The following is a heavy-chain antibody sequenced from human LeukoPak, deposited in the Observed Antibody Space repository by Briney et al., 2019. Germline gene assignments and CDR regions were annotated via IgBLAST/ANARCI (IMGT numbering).Heavy chain of an antibody. CDR1: GGSISNGGYY. V-gene: IGHV4-30-2*01. Sequence: SQTLSLTCTVSGGSISNGGYYWSWIRQPPGKGLEWIGYIYHSGSTYYNPSLKSRVTISVDRSKNQFSLKLSSVTAADTAVYYCARGYDSSGYTAWGQGTLVTVSS. D-gene: IGHD3-22*01. J-gene: IGHJ5*02. CDR3: ARGYDSSGYTA. CDR2: IYHSGST.